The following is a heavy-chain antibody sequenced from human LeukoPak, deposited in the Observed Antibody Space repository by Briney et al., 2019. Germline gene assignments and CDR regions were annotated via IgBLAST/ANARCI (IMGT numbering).Heavy chain of an antibody. D-gene: IGHD6-13*01. CDR1: GYTLTELS. Sequence: ASVKVSCKVSGYTLTELSMHWVRQAPGKGPEWMGGFDPEDGETIYAQKFQGRVTMTEDTSTDTAYMELSSLRSEDTAVYYCATDSSSSYYYYYGMDVWGQGTTVTVSS. CDR3: ATDSSSSYYYYYGMDV. J-gene: IGHJ6*02. V-gene: IGHV1-24*01. CDR2: FDPEDGET.